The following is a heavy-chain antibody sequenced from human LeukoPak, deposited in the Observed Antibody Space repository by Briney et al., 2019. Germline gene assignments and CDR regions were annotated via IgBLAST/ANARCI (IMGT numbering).Heavy chain of an antibody. D-gene: IGHD3-10*01. J-gene: IGHJ4*02. CDR2: ISGYNAKV. V-gene: IGHV1-18*01. Sequence: ASVKVSCKTSGYIFSSYGVSWVRQAPGQGLEWMGWISGYNAKVTYSQKVQGRVTMTTETSTNTAYMELRSLRSDDTAIYYCARAGFTIIRGIDDYWGQGTLVTVSS. CDR1: GYIFSSYG. CDR3: ARAGFTIIRGIDDY.